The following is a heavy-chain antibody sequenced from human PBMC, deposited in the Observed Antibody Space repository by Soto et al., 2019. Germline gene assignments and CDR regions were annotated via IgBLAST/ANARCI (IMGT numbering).Heavy chain of an antibody. V-gene: IGHV4-34*01. D-gene: IGHD2-2*01. CDR3: ARVGVLDCSSTSCYWRPGYYYYYMDV. CDR1: GGSFSGYY. Sequence: NPSETLSLTCAVYGGSFSGYYWSWIRQPPGKGLEWIGEINHSGSTNYNPSLKSRVTISVDTSKNQFSLELSSVTAADTAVYYCARVGVLDCSSTSCYWRPGYYYYYMDVWGKGTTVTVSS. J-gene: IGHJ6*03. CDR2: INHSGST.